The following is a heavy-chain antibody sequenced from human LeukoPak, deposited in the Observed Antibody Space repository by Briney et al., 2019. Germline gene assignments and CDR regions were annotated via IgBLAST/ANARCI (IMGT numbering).Heavy chain of an antibody. CDR1: GFTFSSYG. V-gene: IGHV3-30*02. J-gene: IGHJ4*02. Sequence: PGGSLRLSCAASGFTFSSYGMHWVRQAPGKGLEWVAFIRYDGSNKYYADSVKGRFTISRDNSKNMLYLQMNSLRVEDTAIYYCVKGCSYTSCYTSDYWGQGTLVTVSS. CDR3: VKGCSYTSCYTSDY. D-gene: IGHD2-2*02. CDR2: IRYDGSNK.